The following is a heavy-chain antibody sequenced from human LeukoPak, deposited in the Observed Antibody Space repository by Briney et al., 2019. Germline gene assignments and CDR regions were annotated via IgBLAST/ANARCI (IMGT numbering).Heavy chain of an antibody. CDR3: AREGYDFWSGYYTLDYFDY. CDR1: GGSISSYY. D-gene: IGHD3-3*01. CDR2: IYTSGST. Sequence: PSETLSLTCTVSGGSISSYYWSWIRQPAGKGLEWIGRIYTSGSTNYNPSLKSRVTMSVDTPKNQFSLKLSSVTAADTAVYYCAREGYDFWSGYYTLDYFDYWGQGTLVAVSS. J-gene: IGHJ4*02. V-gene: IGHV4-4*07.